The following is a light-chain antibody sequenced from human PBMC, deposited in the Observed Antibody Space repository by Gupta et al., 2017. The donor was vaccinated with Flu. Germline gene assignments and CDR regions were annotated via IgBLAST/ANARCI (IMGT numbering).Light chain of an antibody. CDR1: QRGSSY. CDR3: QQRNNGHQGNIT. J-gene: IGKJ4*01. Sequence: EIVLTQSPATLSLSPGDRATLSCRANQRGSSYLAWYQQKLGQAPRLLIYDESKRATGIPVRFSGSGYGTDCTITISSLAPEEFAVSYCQQRNNGHQGNITFGGGTKVEI. V-gene: IGKV3-11*01. CDR2: DES.